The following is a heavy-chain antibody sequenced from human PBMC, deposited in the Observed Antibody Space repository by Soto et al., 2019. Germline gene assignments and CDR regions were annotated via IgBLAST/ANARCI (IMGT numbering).Heavy chain of an antibody. J-gene: IGHJ4*02. CDR1: GYTFTSYG. V-gene: IGHV1-18*04. D-gene: IGHD6-19*01. Sequence: EASVKVSCKASGYTFTSYGISWVRQAPGQGLEWMGWISAYNGNTNYAQKLQGRVTMTTDTSTSTAYTELRSLRSDDTGVYYCARDNLAGALDYFDYWGQGTLVTVSS. CDR3: ARDNLAGALDYFDY. CDR2: ISAYNGNT.